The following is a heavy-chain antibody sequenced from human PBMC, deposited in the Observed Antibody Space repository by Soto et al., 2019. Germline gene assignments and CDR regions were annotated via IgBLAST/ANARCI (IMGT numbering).Heavy chain of an antibody. CDR1: GFTFDSYA. CDR3: AKNTVSSYFFWSGYYSDGLDV. V-gene: IGHV3-23*01. Sequence: EVKLLESGGGLAQPGGSLRLSCVGSGFTFDSYAISWVRQAPGKGLQWISAISGNGAGTDYAHSVKGRFTISRDNSKNTVHLQMNSLRAEDTALSYCAKNTVSSYFFWSGYYSDGLDVWGQGTIVTVSS. D-gene: IGHD3-3*01. CDR2: ISGNGAGT. J-gene: IGHJ3*01.